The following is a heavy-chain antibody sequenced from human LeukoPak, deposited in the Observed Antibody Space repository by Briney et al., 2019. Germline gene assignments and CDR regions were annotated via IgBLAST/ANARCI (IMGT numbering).Heavy chain of an antibody. CDR2: IQQHGSET. V-gene: IGHV3-7*01. D-gene: IGHD6-13*01. J-gene: IGHJ4*02. CDR3: APPPIAATGN. CDR1: GFIFSNYW. Sequence: GGSLRLSCEGSGFIFSNYWMSWVRQAPGKGLEWVANIQQHGSETYYGDSVKGRFTISRDNAKKSLYLQMNSLRAEDTAVYYCAPPPIAATGNWGQGTLVTVSS.